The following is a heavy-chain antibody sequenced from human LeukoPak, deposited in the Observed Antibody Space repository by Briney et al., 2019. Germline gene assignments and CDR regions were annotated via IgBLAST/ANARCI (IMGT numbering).Heavy chain of an antibody. J-gene: IGHJ6*03. Sequence: PSETLSLTCAVYGGSFSGYYWSWIRQPPGKGLEWIGEINHSGSTNYNPSLKSRVTISVDTSKNQFSLKLSSVTAADTAVYYCARVNSSSSKGDYYYMDVWGKGTTVTISS. CDR3: ARVNSSSSKGDYYYMDV. V-gene: IGHV4-34*01. CDR2: INHSGST. D-gene: IGHD6-13*01. CDR1: GGSFSGYY.